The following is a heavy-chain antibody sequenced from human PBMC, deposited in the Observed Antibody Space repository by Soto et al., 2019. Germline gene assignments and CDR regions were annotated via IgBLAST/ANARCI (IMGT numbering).Heavy chain of an antibody. CDR2: ISGGGGTT. D-gene: IGHD2-21*02. CDR3: ARASVVTSRSYYYYGMDV. Sequence: GSLRLSCAASGFTFRSHAMSWVRQAPGKGLEWVLGISGGGGTTYYPESVKGRFTISRDNSKNTLFLQMNSLRAEDTAVYYCARASVVTSRSYYYYGMDVWGQGTTVTAP. CDR1: GFTFRSHA. J-gene: IGHJ6*02. V-gene: IGHV3-23*01.